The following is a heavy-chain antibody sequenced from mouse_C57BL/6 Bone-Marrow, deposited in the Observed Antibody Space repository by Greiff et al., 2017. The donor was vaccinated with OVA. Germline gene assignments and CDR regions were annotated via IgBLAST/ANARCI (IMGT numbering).Heavy chain of an antibody. CDR3: ARRRGIYYGNWCDD. Sequence: EVKLVESGGDLVKPGGSLKLSCAASGFTFSSYGMSWVRQTPDKRLEWVATISSGGSYTYYPDSVKGRFTISRDNAKNTLYLQRSSRKSEDTAMYYGARRRGIYYGNWCDDWGQGTTLTVSS. CDR2: ISSGGSYT. J-gene: IGHJ2*01. V-gene: IGHV5-6*02. CDR1: GFTFSSYG. D-gene: IGHD2-1*01.